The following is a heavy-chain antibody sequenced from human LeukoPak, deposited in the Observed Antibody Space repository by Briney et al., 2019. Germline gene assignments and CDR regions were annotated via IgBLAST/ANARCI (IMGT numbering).Heavy chain of an antibody. D-gene: IGHD6-6*01. CDR3: ARGQQLVLSY. V-gene: IGHV3-20*04. Sequence: PGGSLRLSCAASGFNFGDYGMSWVRQAPGKGLEWVSSINLNGGNTNYGDSVKGRFTISRDNAKNSLYLQMNSLRAEDTAVYYCARGQQLVLSYWGQGTLVTVSS. CDR2: INLNGGNT. CDR1: GFNFGDYG. J-gene: IGHJ4*02.